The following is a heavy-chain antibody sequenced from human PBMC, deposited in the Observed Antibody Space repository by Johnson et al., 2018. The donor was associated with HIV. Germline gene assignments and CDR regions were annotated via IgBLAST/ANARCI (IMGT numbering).Heavy chain of an antibody. CDR1: GFTVSSNY. CDR2: IYSGGST. CDR3: ATDIVVVLAVTGTGAAFDI. J-gene: IGHJ3*02. V-gene: IGHV3-53*01. D-gene: IGHD2-15*01. Sequence: VRLVEYGGGLIQPGGSLRLSCAASGFTVSSNYMSWVRQAPGKGLEWVSVIYSGGSTYYADSVKGRFTISRDNSKNTMFLQMNSLRAEDTAVYYCATDIVVVLAVTGTGAAFDIWGQGTMVTVSS.